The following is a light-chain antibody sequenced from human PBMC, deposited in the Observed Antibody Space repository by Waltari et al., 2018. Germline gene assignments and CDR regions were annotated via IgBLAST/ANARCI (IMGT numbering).Light chain of an antibody. J-gene: IGLJ2*01. CDR3: CSNVGSSVF. V-gene: IGLV2-23*03. Sequence: QSALTQPASVSGSPGQSITIPCTGFNSNVGSYNLVSWYQTHPGKAPKLLIYEGNRRPSGVSNCFSGSKSDNTASLTLSGLQAEDEADYYCCSNVGSSVFFGGGTKLTVL. CDR1: NSNVGSYNL. CDR2: EGN.